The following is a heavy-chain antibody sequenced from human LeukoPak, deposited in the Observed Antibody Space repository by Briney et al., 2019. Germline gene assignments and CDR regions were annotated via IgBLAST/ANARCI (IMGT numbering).Heavy chain of an antibody. D-gene: IGHD3-22*01. J-gene: IGHJ4*02. V-gene: IGHV4-59*10. Sequence: ASETLSLTCDVYGGSFSGYYWSWIRQPPEKGLEWIGRIYTSGSTNYNPSLKSRVTMSVDTSKNQFSLKLSSVTAADTAVYYCARAYDSSGYYGAHFDYWGQGTLVTVSS. CDR3: ARAYDSSGYYGAHFDY. CDR2: IYTSGST. CDR1: GGSFSGYY.